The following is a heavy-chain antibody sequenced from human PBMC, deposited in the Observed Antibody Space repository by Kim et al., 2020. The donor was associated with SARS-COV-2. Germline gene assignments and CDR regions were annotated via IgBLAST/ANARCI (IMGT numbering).Heavy chain of an antibody. CDR3: ARDYALVALVTVVHYGMDV. CDR1: GFTFSSYE. D-gene: IGHD2-2*01. V-gene: IGHV3-48*03. CDR2: ISSSGSTI. J-gene: IGHJ6*02. Sequence: GGSLRLSCVASGFTFSSYEMNWVRQAPGKGLEWVSYISSSGSTIFYADSVKGRFTISRDNAKSSLYLHMNSLRAEDTAVYYCARDYALVALVTVVHYGMDVWGQGTTVTVSS.